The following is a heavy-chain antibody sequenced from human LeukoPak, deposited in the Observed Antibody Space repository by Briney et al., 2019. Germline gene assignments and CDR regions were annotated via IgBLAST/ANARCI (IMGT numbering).Heavy chain of an antibody. CDR3: ARDSPYSSSHFDY. J-gene: IGHJ4*02. D-gene: IGHD6-13*01. CDR2: IYHSGST. CDR1: GYSISSGYY. V-gene: IGHV4-38-2*02. Sequence: SETLSLTCTVSGYSISSGYYWGWIRQPPGKGLEWIGSIYHSGSTYYNPSLKSRVTISVDTSKNQFSLKLRSVTAADTAVYYCARDSPYSSSHFDYWGQGTLVTVSS.